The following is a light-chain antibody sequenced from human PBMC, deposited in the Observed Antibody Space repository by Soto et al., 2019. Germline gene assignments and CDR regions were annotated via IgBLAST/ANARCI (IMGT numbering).Light chain of an antibody. CDR3: QQRNKWPPVT. V-gene: IGKV3-11*01. Sequence: EIVLTQSPATLSLSPGDRATLSCRASPSVSNSLAWYQHKPGQAPRLLIYDASNRATGVPTRFSGSGSGTDFTLTISSLEPEDFAVYYCQQRNKWPPVTFGGGTRVEIK. J-gene: IGKJ4*01. CDR2: DAS. CDR1: PSVSNS.